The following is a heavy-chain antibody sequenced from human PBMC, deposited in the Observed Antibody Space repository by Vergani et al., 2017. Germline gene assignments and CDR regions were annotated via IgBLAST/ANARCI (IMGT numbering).Heavy chain of an antibody. CDR1: GFTFSSYS. CDR3: ARDPRQRRTLTATPAD. V-gene: IGHV3-21*01. Sequence: EVQLVESGGGLVKPGGSLRLSCAASGFTFSSYSMNWVRQAPGKGLEWVSSISSSSSYIYYADSVKGRFTISRDNAKNSLYLQMNSLRAEDTAVYYCARDPRQRRTLTATPADWGQGTLVTVSS. D-gene: IGHD2-15*01. CDR2: ISSSSSYI. J-gene: IGHJ4*02.